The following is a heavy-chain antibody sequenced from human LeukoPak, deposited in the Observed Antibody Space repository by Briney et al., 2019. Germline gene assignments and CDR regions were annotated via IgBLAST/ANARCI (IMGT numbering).Heavy chain of an antibody. J-gene: IGHJ4*02. V-gene: IGHV3-23*01. CDR1: GFTFSSYA. Sequence: PGGSLRLSCAASGFTFSSYAMSWVRQAPGKGLEWVSAISGSGGSTYYADSVKGRFTISRDNSKNTLYLQMNSLRAEDTAVYYCARGPSEYFTMVRGAPTEPLDYWGQGTLVTVSS. CDR3: ARGPSEYFTMVRGAPTEPLDY. D-gene: IGHD3-10*01. CDR2: ISGSGGST.